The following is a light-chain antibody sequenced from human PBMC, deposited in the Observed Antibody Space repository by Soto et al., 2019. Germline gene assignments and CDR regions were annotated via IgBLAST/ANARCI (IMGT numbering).Light chain of an antibody. CDR2: DVS. J-gene: IGLJ1*01. CDR3: SSYTSSSTYV. Sequence: QSALTQPASVSGSPGQSITISCTGTSSDVGGYNYVSWYQQHPGKAPKLMIYDVSNRPSGVSNRFSGSKSGNTASLTISGLQAADEADDYCSSYTSSSTYVFGTGTKLTVL. V-gene: IGLV2-14*01. CDR1: SSDVGGYNY.